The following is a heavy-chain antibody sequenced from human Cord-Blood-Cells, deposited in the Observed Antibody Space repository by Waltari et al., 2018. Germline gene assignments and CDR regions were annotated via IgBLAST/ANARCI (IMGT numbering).Heavy chain of an antibody. D-gene: IGHD6-6*01. Sequence: EVQLVESGGGLIQPGGSLRLSCAASGFTVSSNYMSWVRQAPGKGLDWVSVIYSGGSTYNADSGKGRFTISRDNSKNTLYLQMNSLRAEDTAVYYCARYCSSSWCYGAFDIWGQGTMVTVSS. CDR1: GFTVSSNY. V-gene: IGHV3-53*01. CDR3: ARYCSSSWCYGAFDI. J-gene: IGHJ3*02. CDR2: IYSGGST.